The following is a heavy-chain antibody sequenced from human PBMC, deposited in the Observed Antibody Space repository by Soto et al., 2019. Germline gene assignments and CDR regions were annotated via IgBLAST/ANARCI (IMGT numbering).Heavy chain of an antibody. Sequence: GGSLRLSCAASGFTFSSYDMHWVRQATGKGLEWVSAIGTAGDPYYPGSVKGRFTISRENAKNSLYLQMNSLRAGDTAVYYCARGTPRDCSGGSGYSWYFDLWGRGTLVTVSS. CDR3: ARGTPRDCSGGSGYSWYFDL. J-gene: IGHJ2*01. CDR2: IGTAGDP. CDR1: GFTFSSYD. V-gene: IGHV3-13*05. D-gene: IGHD2-15*01.